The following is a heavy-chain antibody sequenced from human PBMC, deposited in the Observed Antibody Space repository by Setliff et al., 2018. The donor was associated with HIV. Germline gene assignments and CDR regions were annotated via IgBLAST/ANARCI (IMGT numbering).Heavy chain of an antibody. CDR1: GGTFSSDA. D-gene: IGHD2-8*01. Sequence: ASVKVSCKASGGTFSSDAISWVRQAPGQGLEWMGIINPSGGGTTSAQKFQVRVSMTTDTSTNTVYMELRSLKSEDTAVYYCARAYCSNGVCYRGSDPWGQGTPVTVSS. J-gene: IGHJ5*02. CDR3: ARAYCSNGVCYRGSDP. CDR2: INPSGGGT. V-gene: IGHV1-46*01.